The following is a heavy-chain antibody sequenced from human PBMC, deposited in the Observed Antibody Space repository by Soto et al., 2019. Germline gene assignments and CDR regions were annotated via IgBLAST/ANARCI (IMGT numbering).Heavy chain of an antibody. CDR2: ISYDGSNK. V-gene: IGHV3-30-3*01. Sequence: VGSLRLSCVASGFTFSSYAMHWVRQAPGKGLEWVAVISYDGSNKYYADSVKGRFTISRDNSKNTLYLQMNSLRAEDTAVYYCARDRSLLWFGESYYYYGMDVWGQGTTVTSP. J-gene: IGHJ6*02. CDR3: ARDRSLLWFGESYYYYGMDV. CDR1: GFTFSSYA. D-gene: IGHD3-10*01.